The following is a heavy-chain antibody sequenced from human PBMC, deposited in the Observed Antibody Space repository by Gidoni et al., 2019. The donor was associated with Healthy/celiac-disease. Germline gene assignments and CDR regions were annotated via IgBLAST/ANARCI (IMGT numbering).Heavy chain of an antibody. V-gene: IGHV3-23*01. CDR1: GLPLGSYA. Sequence: EVQLLEPGGGLVRPGGSLSLPCAASGLPLGSYAMSWVRQAPGKGLEWVSAISGSGGSTYYADSVKGRFTISRDNSKNTLYLQMNSLRAEDTAVYYCASNDLESFGDSFYYYYGMDVWGQGTTVTVSS. CDR3: ASNDLESFGDSFYYYYGMDV. D-gene: IGHD4-17*01. J-gene: IGHJ6*02. CDR2: ISGSGGST.